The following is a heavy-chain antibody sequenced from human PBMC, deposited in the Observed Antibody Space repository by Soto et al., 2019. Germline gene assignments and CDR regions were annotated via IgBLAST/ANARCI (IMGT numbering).Heavy chain of an antibody. Sequence: EVQLLESGGGLVRPGGSLRISCAASGFTFTSYTMNWVRQAPGKGLEWVSSITSDGSTVYYADSVKGRFTTTRDSAKNSLYLQRNSLSTEDTALYYCASGYYWGQGTLVTVSS. V-gene: IGHV3-21*01. J-gene: IGHJ4*02. CDR2: ITSDGSTV. CDR1: GFTFTSYT. D-gene: IGHD6-13*01. CDR3: ASGYY.